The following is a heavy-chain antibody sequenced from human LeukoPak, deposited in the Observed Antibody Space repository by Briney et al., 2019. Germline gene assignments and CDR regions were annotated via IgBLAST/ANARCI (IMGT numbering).Heavy chain of an antibody. Sequence: ASVKVSCKTSGYFFPSYGISWVRQGPGQGLEWMGWINPDGGVTKSAQKFQGRVTMTRDKSINTVYMELSGLTSDDTALYYCARGPNHYYYMDFWGKGTTVSVSS. D-gene: IGHD2-8*01. CDR3: ARGPNHYYYMDF. CDR2: INPDGGVT. J-gene: IGHJ6*03. V-gene: IGHV1-2*02. CDR1: GYFFPSYG.